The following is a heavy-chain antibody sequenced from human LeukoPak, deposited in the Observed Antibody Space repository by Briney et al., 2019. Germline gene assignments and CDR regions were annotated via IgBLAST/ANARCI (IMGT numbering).Heavy chain of an antibody. CDR3: ARGYSNYAFDY. Sequence: GASVKVSCKASGGTFSRYGISWVRQAPGQGLEWMGGIIPVFGTANYAQKFQGRVTITTDESTSTAYMELSSLRSEDTAVYYCARGYSNYAFDYWGQGTLVTVSS. D-gene: IGHD4-11*01. V-gene: IGHV1-69*05. CDR1: GGTFSRYG. CDR2: IIPVFGTA. J-gene: IGHJ4*02.